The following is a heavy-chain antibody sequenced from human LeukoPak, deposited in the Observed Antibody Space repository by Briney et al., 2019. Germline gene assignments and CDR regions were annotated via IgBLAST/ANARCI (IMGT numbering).Heavy chain of an antibody. J-gene: IGHJ4*02. CDR2: ISYDGSNK. V-gene: IGHV3-30*03. D-gene: IGHD3-16*01. CDR1: GFTFSHYG. CDR3: ARGMRIAVGDY. Sequence: GGSLRLSCAASGFTFSHYGVHWVRQAPGKGLEWVAVISYDGSNKYYADSVKGRFTISRDNSKNTVFLQMNSLRAEDTAVYYCARGMRIAVGDYWGQGTLVTVSS.